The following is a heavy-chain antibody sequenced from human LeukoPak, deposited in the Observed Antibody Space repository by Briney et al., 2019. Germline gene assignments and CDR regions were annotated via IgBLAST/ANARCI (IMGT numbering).Heavy chain of an antibody. V-gene: IGHV1-69*01. CDR1: GGTFSSYA. CDR3: ARVNPYYYYGMDV. CDR2: IIPIFGTA. J-gene: IGHJ6*02. D-gene: IGHD1-14*01. Sequence: ASVKVSCKASGGTFSSYAISWVRQAPGQGLEWMGGIIPIFGTANYAQKFQGRVTITADESTSTAYMELSSLRSEDTAVYYCARVNPYYYYGMDVWGQGTTVTVSS.